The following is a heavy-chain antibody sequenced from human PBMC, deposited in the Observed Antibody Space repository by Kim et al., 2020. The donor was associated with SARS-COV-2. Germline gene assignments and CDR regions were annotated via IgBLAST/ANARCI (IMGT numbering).Heavy chain of an antibody. J-gene: IGHJ3*02. CDR1: GFTFSSYG. CDR2: ISYDGSNK. V-gene: IGHV3-30*18. Sequence: GGSLRLSCAASGFTFSSYGMHWVRQAPGKGLEWVAVISYDGSNKYYADSVKGRFTISRDNSKNTLYLQMNSLRAEDTAVYYCANVAAAETLGAFDIWGQGTMVTVSS. CDR3: ANVAAAETLGAFDI. D-gene: IGHD6-13*01.